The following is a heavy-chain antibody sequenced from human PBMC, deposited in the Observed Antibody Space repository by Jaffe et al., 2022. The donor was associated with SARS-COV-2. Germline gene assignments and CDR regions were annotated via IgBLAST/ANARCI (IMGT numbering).Heavy chain of an antibody. J-gene: IGHJ6*02. CDR1: GFTFSSYG. V-gene: IGHV3-30*18. D-gene: IGHD6-13*01. CDR2: ISYDGSNK. CDR3: AKEESPQNIAAADEGDYYYYYGMDV. Sequence: QVQLVESGGGVVQPGRSLRLSCAASGFTFSSYGMHWVRQAPGKGLEWVAVISYDGSNKYYADSVKGRFTISRDNSKNTLYLQMNSLRAEDTAVYYCAKEESPQNIAAADEGDYYYYYGMDVWGQGTTVTVSS.